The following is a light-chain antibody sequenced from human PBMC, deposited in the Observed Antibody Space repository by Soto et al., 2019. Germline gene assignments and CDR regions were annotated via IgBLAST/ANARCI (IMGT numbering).Light chain of an antibody. J-gene: IGKJ1*01. CDR1: QDIRND. V-gene: IGKV1-6*01. CDR2: AAS. Sequence: AIQMTQSPASLSASVGDRVTISCRASQDIRNDLGWYQQKPGKAPKLLIYAASSLQSGVPSKFSGSGSGTDFTLTISSLQPEDFATYYCLQDYSYPRTFGQGTKVEIK. CDR3: LQDYSYPRT.